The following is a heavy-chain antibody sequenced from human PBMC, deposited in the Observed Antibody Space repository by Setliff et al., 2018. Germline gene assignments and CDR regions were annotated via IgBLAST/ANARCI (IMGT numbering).Heavy chain of an antibody. D-gene: IGHD2-15*01. CDR3: ARSFSRSEKFLLDY. Sequence: SETLSLTCAVYGGSFSGYYWSWIRQPPGKRLEWIGEIIHSGSANYNPSLKSRVTISMDTSKNRFSLKVSSVTAADTAVYYCARSFSRSEKFLLDYWGQGALVTVSS. V-gene: IGHV4-34*12. CDR1: GGSFSGYY. J-gene: IGHJ4*02. CDR2: IIHSGSA.